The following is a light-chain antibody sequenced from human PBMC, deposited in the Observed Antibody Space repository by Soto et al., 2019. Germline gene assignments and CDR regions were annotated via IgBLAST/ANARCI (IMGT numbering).Light chain of an antibody. V-gene: IGLV1-44*01. CDR3: ATWDDSLNGGV. CDR2: SNN. J-gene: IGLJ3*02. CDR1: SSNIGSNN. Sequence: QSVLTQPPSASGTPGQRVTISCSGSSSNIGSNNVNWYHHLPGTAPKLLIYSNNQRPSGVPDRFSGSKSGTSASLAISGLQAEDEADYYCATWDDSLNGGVFGGGTKVTVL.